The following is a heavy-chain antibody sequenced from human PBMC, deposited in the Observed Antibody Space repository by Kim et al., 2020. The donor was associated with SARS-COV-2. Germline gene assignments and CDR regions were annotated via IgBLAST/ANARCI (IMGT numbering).Heavy chain of an antibody. CDR1: GFTFSDYA. J-gene: IGHJ4*02. Sequence: GGSLRLSCAASGFTFSDYAMNWVRQAPGKGLEWVSGISWNGGSIDYADSVKGRFTISRDNAKNSLYLQMNSLRAEDTALYYCAKEGCDSGSFDYWGQGTLVTVSS. CDR3: AKEGCDSGSFDY. CDR2: ISWNGGSI. D-gene: IGHD2-15*01. V-gene: IGHV3-9*01.